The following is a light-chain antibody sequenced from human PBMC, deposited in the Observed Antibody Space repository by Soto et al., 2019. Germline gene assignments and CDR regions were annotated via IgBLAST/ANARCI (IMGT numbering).Light chain of an antibody. CDR2: DAS. CDR1: QSVGSS. Sequence: IVLTQSPATLSPLPGERATLSCRASQSVGSSLAWYQHKACQAHRLLLYDASNRATGIPARFSGSGSGTDFTLTISSLEPEDFAVYYCQQRSSWITFGQGTRLEIE. CDR3: QQRSSWIT. V-gene: IGKV3-11*01. J-gene: IGKJ5*01.